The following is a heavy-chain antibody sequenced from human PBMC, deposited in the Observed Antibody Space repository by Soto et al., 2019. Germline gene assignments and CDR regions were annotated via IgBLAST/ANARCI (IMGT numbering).Heavy chain of an antibody. CDR3: ARERGWIWAPFDN. Sequence: ASVKVSCKASGYTFTSYGISWVRQTPGQGLEWMGWISAYNGNTNHAQKLQGRVTMTTDTSTSTAYMELRSLRPEDTGVYYCARERGWIWAPFDNWGQGTLVTVSS. CDR1: GYTFTSYG. D-gene: IGHD2-2*03. CDR2: ISAYNGNT. V-gene: IGHV1-18*01. J-gene: IGHJ4*02.